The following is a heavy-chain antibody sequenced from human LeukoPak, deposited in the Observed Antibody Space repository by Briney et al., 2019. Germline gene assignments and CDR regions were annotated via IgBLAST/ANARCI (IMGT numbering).Heavy chain of an antibody. Sequence: SETLSLTCAVSGYSISSGYYWGWIRQPPRKGLEWIGSIYHNGNTYYNPSLKSRVTISVDTSKSEFSLKLSSVTAADTAVYYCARAYHSSWYLNWFDPWGQGTLVTVSS. CDR1: GYSISSGYY. D-gene: IGHD6-13*01. CDR3: ARAYHSSWYLNWFDP. CDR2: IYHNGNT. J-gene: IGHJ5*02. V-gene: IGHV4-38-2*01.